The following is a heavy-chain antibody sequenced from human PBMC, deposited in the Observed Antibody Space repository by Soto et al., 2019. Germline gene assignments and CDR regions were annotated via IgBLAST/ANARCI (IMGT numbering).Heavy chain of an antibody. CDR3: ARGGLGYCSSTSCAEFDY. CDR2: INWNGGST. CDR1: GFTFDDYG. Sequence: VQLVESGGGVVRPGGSLRLSCAASGFTFDDYGMSWVRQAPGKGLEWVSGINWNGGSTGYADSVKGRFTISRDNAKNSLYLQMNSLRAEDTALYHCARGGLGYCSSTSCAEFDYWGQGTLVTVSS. D-gene: IGHD2-2*01. J-gene: IGHJ4*02. V-gene: IGHV3-20*01.